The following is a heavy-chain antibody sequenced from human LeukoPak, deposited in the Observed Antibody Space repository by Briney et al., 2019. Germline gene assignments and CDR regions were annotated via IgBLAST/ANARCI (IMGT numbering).Heavy chain of an antibody. CDR1: GFTFSSFG. D-gene: IGHD3/OR15-3a*01. CDR2: VLHDGSYK. Sequence: GGSLRLSCAASGFTFSSFGMHWVRQAPGKGLEWVAVVLHDGSYKYYADSVKGRFTISTDNSKNTLYLQMNSLRAEDTAIYYCARDKGTYYFDYWGQGTLVTVS. J-gene: IGHJ4*02. V-gene: IGHV3-33*01. CDR3: ARDKGTYYFDY.